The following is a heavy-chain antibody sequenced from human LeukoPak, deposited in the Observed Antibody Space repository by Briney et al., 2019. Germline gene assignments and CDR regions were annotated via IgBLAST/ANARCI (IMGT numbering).Heavy chain of an antibody. CDR3: ARAYDFWSGGYYYYYMDV. V-gene: IGHV1-18*01. Sequence: ASVKVSCKASGYTFTSYGISWVRQAPGQGLEWMGWISAYNGNTNYAQKLQGRVTMTTDTSTSTAYMELRSLRSDDTAVYYCARAYDFWSGGYYYYYMDVWGKGTTVTVSS. J-gene: IGHJ6*03. D-gene: IGHD3-3*01. CDR1: GYTFTSYG. CDR2: ISAYNGNT.